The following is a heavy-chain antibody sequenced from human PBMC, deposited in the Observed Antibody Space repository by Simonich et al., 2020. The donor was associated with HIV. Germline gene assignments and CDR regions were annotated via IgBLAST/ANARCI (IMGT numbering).Heavy chain of an antibody. Sequence: EVQVVESGGGSVKPGGSLRLSCAASGFTFSGAWMSWVRQAPGKGLEWVGLIKSKVDGGTINYAAPVKGRFINSRDDSKNTLYLQMNSLQTEDTGIYYGATDVPGIYFPFDYWGQGTLVTVSS. J-gene: IGHJ4*02. CDR3: ATDVPGIYFPFDY. D-gene: IGHD1-26*01. CDR1: GFTFSGAW. CDR2: IKSKVDGGTI. V-gene: IGHV3-15*01.